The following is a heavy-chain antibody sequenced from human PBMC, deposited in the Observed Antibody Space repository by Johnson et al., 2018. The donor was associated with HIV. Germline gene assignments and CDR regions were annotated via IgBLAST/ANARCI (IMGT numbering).Heavy chain of an antibody. CDR1: GFTFTTYA. D-gene: IGHD4-23*01. J-gene: IGHJ3*01. Sequence: QVQLVESGGGVVQPGRSLTLSSASSGFTFTTYAMHWVRPAPGKGLEWGAVISFDGRNKFYADPARRGFTLSRHNSKNTLYLQGNSLKPEDTAVYYCARNTEDRVYGGVSNGAFDLWGQGTVVTVSS. CDR3: ARNTEDRVYGGVSNGAFDL. V-gene: IGHV3-30*04. CDR2: ISFDGRNK.